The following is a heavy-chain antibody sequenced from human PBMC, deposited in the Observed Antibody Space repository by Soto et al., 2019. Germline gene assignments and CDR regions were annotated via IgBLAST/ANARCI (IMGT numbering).Heavy chain of an antibody. J-gene: IGHJ3*02. V-gene: IGHV4-34*01. CDR1: GGSFSGYY. Sequence: PSETLSFTCAVYGGSFSGYYWSWIRQPPGKGLEWIGEINHSGSTNYNPSLKSRVTISVDTSKNQFSLKLSSVTAADTAVYYCARVVVVAAMAAFDIWGQGTMVTVSS. CDR3: ARVVVVAAMAAFDI. D-gene: IGHD2-15*01. CDR2: INHSGST.